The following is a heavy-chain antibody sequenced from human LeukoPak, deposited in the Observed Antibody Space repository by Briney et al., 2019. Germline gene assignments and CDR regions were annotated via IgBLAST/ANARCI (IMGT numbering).Heavy chain of an antibody. J-gene: IGHJ4*02. V-gene: IGHV4-59*08. D-gene: IGHD2-2*01. CDR3: ARHFRPACRGFDY. CDR2: IYYSVGT. Sequence: SDTLSLTCTVSGGSISSYYWSWIRQPPGKGLEWIGYIYYSVGTNYNPSLKSRVTISVDTSKNQFSLKLSSVTAADTAVYYCARHFRPACRGFDYWGQGTLHRLSS. CDR1: GGSISSYY.